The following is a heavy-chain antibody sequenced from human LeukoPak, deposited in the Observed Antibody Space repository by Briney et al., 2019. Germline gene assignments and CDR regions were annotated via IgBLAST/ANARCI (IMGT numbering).Heavy chain of an antibody. CDR3: ARDRGSEYCSSTSCYHYYYYMDV. V-gene: IGHV1-2*02. D-gene: IGHD2-2*01. J-gene: IGHJ6*03. CDR2: INPNSGGT. Sequence: GSVKASCKASGYTFTGYYMHWVRQAPGQGLEWMGWINPNSGGTNYAQKFQGRVTMTRDTSISTAYMELTRLRSDDTAVYYCARDRGSEYCSSTSCYHYYYYMDVWGKGTTVTVSS. CDR1: GYTFTGYY.